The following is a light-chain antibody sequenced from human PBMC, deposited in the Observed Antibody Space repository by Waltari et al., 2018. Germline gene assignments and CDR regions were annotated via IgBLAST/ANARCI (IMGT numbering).Light chain of an antibody. CDR1: ALPRQY. V-gene: IGLV3-25*03. Sequence: SYELRQPPSESVSPGQTANITCSGEALPRQYVYWDQQKAGQAPILVIFKDTERPSGIPERFSGYTSGTTVTLTISGVQAEDEAEYFCQSADDSGTYVVFGGGTRLTIL. CDR3: QSADDSGTYVV. CDR2: KDT. J-gene: IGLJ2*01.